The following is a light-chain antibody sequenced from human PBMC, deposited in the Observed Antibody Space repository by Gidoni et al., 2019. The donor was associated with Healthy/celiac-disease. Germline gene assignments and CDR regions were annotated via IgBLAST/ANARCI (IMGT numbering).Light chain of an antibody. J-gene: IGKJ1*01. Sequence: DIVMTQSTLSLPVTPGEPAAISCRSSQSLLHSNGYNYLDWYLQKPGQSPQLRIYLGSNRASGVPDRFSGSGSGTDFTLKISRVEAEDVGVYYCMQALQTPWTYXQXSKVEIK. CDR3: MQALQTPWT. V-gene: IGKV2-28*01. CDR2: LGS. CDR1: QSLLHSNGYNY.